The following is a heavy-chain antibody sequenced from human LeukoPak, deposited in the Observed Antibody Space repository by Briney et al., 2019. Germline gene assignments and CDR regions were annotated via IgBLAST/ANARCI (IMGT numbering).Heavy chain of an antibody. V-gene: IGHV1-8*03. Sequence: ASVTVSCKASGYTFTNYHINWVRQATGQGLEWMGWMNPNNGDSGYAQKFQGRVTITRDISISTSYMELRSLRSDDTAVYFCARTTSFTASGYDYWGQGTLVTVSS. J-gene: IGHJ4*02. CDR2: MNPNNGDS. D-gene: IGHD6-25*01. CDR1: GYTFTNYH. CDR3: ARTTSFTASGYDY.